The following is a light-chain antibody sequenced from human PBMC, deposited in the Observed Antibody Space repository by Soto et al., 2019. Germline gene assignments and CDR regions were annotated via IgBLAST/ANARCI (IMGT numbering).Light chain of an antibody. Sequence: EIVMTQSPATLSVSPGERATLSCRASQSVGSNLAWYQQRPGQAPRLHIYGASTRATGVPARFSGSGSGTEFTLTISSLQSEDFGIYFCQQYNNWPPDRTFGQGTKVEIK. V-gene: IGKV3-15*01. CDR3: QQYNNWPPDRT. CDR1: QSVGSN. CDR2: GAS. J-gene: IGKJ1*01.